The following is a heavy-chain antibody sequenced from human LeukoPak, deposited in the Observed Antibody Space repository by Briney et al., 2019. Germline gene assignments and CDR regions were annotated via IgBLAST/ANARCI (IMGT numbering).Heavy chain of an antibody. V-gene: IGHV4-61*01. Sequence: SETLSLTCTVSGVSVSSGSYYWSWIRQPPGRGLEWIGYTYYSGSTNYNPSLKSRVTISVDTSKNQFSLKLSSVTAADTAVYYCARESYYYDSSGSTNLFDYWGQGTLVTVSS. CDR3: ARESYYYDSSGSTNLFDY. J-gene: IGHJ4*02. CDR2: TYYSGST. D-gene: IGHD3-22*01. CDR1: GVSVSSGSYY.